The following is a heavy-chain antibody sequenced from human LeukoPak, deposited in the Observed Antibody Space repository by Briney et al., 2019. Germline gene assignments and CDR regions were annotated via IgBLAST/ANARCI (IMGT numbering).Heavy chain of an antibody. D-gene: IGHD3-22*01. CDR1: GVTFSSHS. CDR3: AKEDVVVITIRYFQH. V-gene: IGHV3-74*01. CDR2: ISRDGTST. J-gene: IGHJ1*01. Sequence: GGSLRLSCAASGVTFSSHSMHWVRQAPGKGLVWVSGISRDGTSTNYADAVKGRFTISRDNSKNTLYLQMNSLRTEDTAIYYCAKEDVVVITIRYFQHWGQGTLVTVSS.